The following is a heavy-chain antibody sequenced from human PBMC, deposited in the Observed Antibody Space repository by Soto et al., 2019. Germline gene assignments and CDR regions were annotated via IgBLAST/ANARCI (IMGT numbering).Heavy chain of an antibody. CDR3: ALNEYYYGSGSYY. CDR2: IYYSGST. D-gene: IGHD3-10*01. Sequence: SETLSLTCTVSGGSISSGGYYWGWIRQPPGKGLEWIGSIYYSGSTYYNPSLKSRVTISVDTSKNQFSLKLSSVTAADTAVYYCALNEYYYGSGSYYWGQGTLVTVSS. V-gene: IGHV4-39*01. J-gene: IGHJ4*02. CDR1: GGSISSGGYY.